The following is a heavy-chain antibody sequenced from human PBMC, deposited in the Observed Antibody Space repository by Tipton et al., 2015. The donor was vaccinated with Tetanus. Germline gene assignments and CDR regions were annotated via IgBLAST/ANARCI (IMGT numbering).Heavy chain of an antibody. CDR2: IYYSGST. CDR3: GRGTDAYKSGNY. D-gene: IGHD5-24*01. J-gene: IGHJ4*01. V-gene: IGHV4-39*02. CDR1: GDSVSSSRYY. Sequence: TLSLTCTVSGDSVSSSRYYWGWVRQPPGKGLEWIGSIYYSGSTYHNSSLKSRVTMSVDTSKNQFSLKLSSVTAADSALYFCGRGTDAYKSGNYWGQGTLVTVSS.